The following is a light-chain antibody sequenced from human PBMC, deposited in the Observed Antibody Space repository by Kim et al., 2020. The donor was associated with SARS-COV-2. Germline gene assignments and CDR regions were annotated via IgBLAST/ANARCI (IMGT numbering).Light chain of an antibody. Sequence: VSPGQTASITCTGDKLGDKYAYWYQQKPGQSPVLVIYQDSKRPSGIPERFSGSNSGNTATLTISGTQAMDEADYYCQAWDSSYVVFGGGTQLTVL. J-gene: IGLJ2*01. CDR3: QAWDSSYVV. V-gene: IGLV3-1*01. CDR1: KLGDKY. CDR2: QDS.